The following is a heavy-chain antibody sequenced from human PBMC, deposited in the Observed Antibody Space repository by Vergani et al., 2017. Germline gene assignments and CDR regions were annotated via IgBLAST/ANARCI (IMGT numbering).Heavy chain of an antibody. CDR1: GFTFSSYG. D-gene: IGHD3-16*01. V-gene: IGHV3-33*01. Sequence: QVQLVESGGGVVQPGRSLRLSCAASGFTFSSYGMHWVRQAPGKGLEWVAVIWYDGSNKYYADSVKGRFTISRDNSKNTLYLQMNSLRAEDTAVYYCARDLGPRYFDLWGRGTLVTVSS. CDR3: ARDLGPRYFDL. CDR2: IWYDGSNK. J-gene: IGHJ2*01.